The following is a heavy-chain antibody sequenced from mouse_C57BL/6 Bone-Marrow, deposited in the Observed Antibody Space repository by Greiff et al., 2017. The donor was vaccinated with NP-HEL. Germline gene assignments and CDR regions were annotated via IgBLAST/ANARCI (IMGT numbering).Heavy chain of an antibody. CDR3: ARGSNYEGDAMDY. CDR2: IYPGDGDT. Sequence: LQESGPELVKPGASVKISCKASGYAFSSSWMNWVKQRPGKGLEWIGRIYPGDGDTNYNGKFKGKATLTADKSSSTAYMQLSSLTSEDSAVYSCARGSNYEGDAMDYWGQGTSVTVSS. D-gene: IGHD2-5*01. V-gene: IGHV1-82*01. CDR1: GYAFSSSW. J-gene: IGHJ4*01.